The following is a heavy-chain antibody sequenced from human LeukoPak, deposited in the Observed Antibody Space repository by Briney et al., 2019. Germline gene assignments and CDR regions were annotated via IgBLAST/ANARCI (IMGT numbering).Heavy chain of an antibody. CDR2: ISYDGNNK. J-gene: IGHJ4*02. V-gene: IGHV3-30*04. D-gene: IGHD3-3*01. CDR1: GFTFSSYS. Sequence: GGSLRLSCAASGFTFSSYSMHWVRQAPGKGLEWVAVISYDGNNKYYADSVKGRFTFSRDNSKNTLYLQMDSLRADDTGVYYCARAGGVVAFDYWGQGTLVTVSS. CDR3: ARAGGVVAFDY.